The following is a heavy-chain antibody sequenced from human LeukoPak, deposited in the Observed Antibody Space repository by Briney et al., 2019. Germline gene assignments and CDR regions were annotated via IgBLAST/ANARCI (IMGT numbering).Heavy chain of an antibody. CDR3: ARRDYYYYGMDV. V-gene: IGHV4-59*08. Sequence: SETLSLTCTVSGGSISSYYWSWIRQPPGKGLEWIGYIYYSGSTNYNPSLKSRVTISVDTSKNQFSLKLSTVTAADTAVYYCARRDYYYYGMDVWGQGTTVTVSS. CDR2: IYYSGST. CDR1: GGSISSYY. J-gene: IGHJ6*02.